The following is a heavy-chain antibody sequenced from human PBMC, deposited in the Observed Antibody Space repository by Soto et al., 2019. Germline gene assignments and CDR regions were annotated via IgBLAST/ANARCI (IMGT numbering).Heavy chain of an antibody. CDR1: GYTFTSYA. CDR2: IDAGNGNT. V-gene: IGHV1-3*01. CDR3: ARESVPVVVGAFDI. J-gene: IGHJ3*02. D-gene: IGHD2-2*01. Sequence: ASVKVSCKASGYTFTSYAMHWVRQAPGQRLEWMGWIDAGNGNTKYSQKLQGRVTITRDTSASTAYMELSSLRSEDTAVYYCARESVPVVVGAFDIWGQGTMVTVSS.